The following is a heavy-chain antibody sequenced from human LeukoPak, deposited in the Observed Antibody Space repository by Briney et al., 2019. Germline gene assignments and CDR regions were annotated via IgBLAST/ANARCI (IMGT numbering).Heavy chain of an antibody. CDR1: GGSISSSGYY. D-gene: IGHD4-23*01. CDR3: ARDRGDYGGPDY. J-gene: IGHJ4*02. V-gene: IGHV4-61*02. Sequence: SSETLSLTCTVSGGSISSSGYYWSWIRQPAGKGLEWIGRIYTSGNTNYNPSLKSRVTMSVDTSKNQFSLKLSSVTAADTAVYYCARDRGDYGGPDYWGQGTLVTVSS. CDR2: IYTSGNT.